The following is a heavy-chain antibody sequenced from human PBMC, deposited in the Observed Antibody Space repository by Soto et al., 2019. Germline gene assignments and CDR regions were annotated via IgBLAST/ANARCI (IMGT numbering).Heavy chain of an antibody. CDR3: TRGGGIETWQEISFDY. Sequence: QVQLVESGGSVVQPGRSLRLSCAASGFTFSGYAVHWVRQAPGKGMEWVAVISYDGSIKYYADSVKGRFSISRDNSKNTRDLQLISRRAEDRAVYYCTRGGGIETWQEISFDYWGQGTRVTVSS. V-gene: IGHV3-30-3*01. J-gene: IGHJ4*02. CDR1: GFTFSGYA. D-gene: IGHD3-16*01. CDR2: ISYDGSIK.